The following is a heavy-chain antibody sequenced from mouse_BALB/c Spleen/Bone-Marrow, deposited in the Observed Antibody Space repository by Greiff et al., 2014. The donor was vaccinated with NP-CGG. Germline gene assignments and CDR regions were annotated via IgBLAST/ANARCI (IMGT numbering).Heavy chain of an antibody. CDR1: GYSFTSYW. Sequence: VQLQQSGPQVVRPGASVKISCKASGYSFTSYWMHWVKQRPGQGLEWIGMIDPSDSETRLNQNVKDKATLTVDKSSSTAYMQLSSHTSEDSAVYYCARVGLRVPYYFDYWGQGTTLTVSS. CDR3: ARVGLRVPYYFDY. CDR2: IDPSDSET. D-gene: IGHD1-2*01. J-gene: IGHJ2*01. V-gene: IGHV1S126*01.